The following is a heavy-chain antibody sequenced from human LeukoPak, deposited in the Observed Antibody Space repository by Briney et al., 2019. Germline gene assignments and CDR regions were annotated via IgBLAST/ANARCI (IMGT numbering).Heavy chain of an antibody. V-gene: IGHV3-49*04. CDR1: GFTFGDYA. CDR3: TSGYSSSWTVDAFDI. Sequence: GGSLRLSCTASGFTFGDYAMSWVRQAPGKGLEWVGFIRSKAYGGTTEYAASVKGRFTISRDDSKSIAYLQMNSLKTEDTAVYYCTSGYSSSWTVDAFDIWGQGTMVTVSS. CDR2: IRSKAYGGTT. D-gene: IGHD6-13*01. J-gene: IGHJ3*02.